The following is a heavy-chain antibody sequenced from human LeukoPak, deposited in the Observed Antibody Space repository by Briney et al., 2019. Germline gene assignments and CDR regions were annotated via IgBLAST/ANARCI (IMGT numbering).Heavy chain of an antibody. CDR2: ISYDGRNK. J-gene: IGHJ4*02. V-gene: IGHV3-30*18. Sequence: GGSLRLSCAASEFIFSDYGMHWVRQAPGKGLEWVALISYDGRNKYYGDSVKGRFTISRDNSKNTLYLQMNSLRVEDTAVYYCAKGQLKFDYWGQGTLVTVSS. CDR1: EFIFSDYG. D-gene: IGHD1-1*01. CDR3: AKGQLKFDY.